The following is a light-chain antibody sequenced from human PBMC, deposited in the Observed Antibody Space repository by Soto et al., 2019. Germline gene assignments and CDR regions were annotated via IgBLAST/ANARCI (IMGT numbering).Light chain of an antibody. CDR1: QDISVY. CDR2: STS. V-gene: IGKV1-27*01. CDR3: QKFNTALLT. J-gene: IGKJ5*01. Sequence: DIQMTQSPSSLSASVGDRVTITCRASQDISVYLAWYQQKPGKVPKLLIYSTSTLQSGVPSRFSGSGSGTDFTLTISSLQPEDVATYYCQKFNTALLTFGQGTLLEIK.